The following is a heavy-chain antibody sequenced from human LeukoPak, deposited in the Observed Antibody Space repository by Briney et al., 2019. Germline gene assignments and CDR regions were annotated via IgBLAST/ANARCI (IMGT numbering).Heavy chain of an antibody. J-gene: IGHJ4*02. CDR1: EFTFSTYW. V-gene: IGHV3-7*05. Sequence: GGSLRLSCVGSEFTFSTYWMSWVRQAPGKGLEWLANIKQDGSEEYYVDSVKGRFTISRDNAKNLLYLQINSLRADDTAIYYSATEYKGHWGQGTLVTVSS. CDR3: ATEYKGH. CDR2: IKQDGSEE. D-gene: IGHD1-14*01.